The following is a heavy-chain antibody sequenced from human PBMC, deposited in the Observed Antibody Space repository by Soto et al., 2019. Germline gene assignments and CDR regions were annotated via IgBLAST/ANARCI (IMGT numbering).Heavy chain of an antibody. CDR2: ISGSGGST. D-gene: IGHD4-17*01. J-gene: IGHJ4*02. CDR3: ARPTTVIYFDY. V-gene: IGHV3-23*01. Sequence: EVQLLESGGGLVQPGGSLRLSCAASGFTLSSYVMSWVRQAPGKGLEWVSAISGSGGSTYYADSGKGRFTISRDNSKNTLYLQMNSLRAEDTAVYYCARPTTVIYFDYWGQGTLVTVSS. CDR1: GFTLSSYV.